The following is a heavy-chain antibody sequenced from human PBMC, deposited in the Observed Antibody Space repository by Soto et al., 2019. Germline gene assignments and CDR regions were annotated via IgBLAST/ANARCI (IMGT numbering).Heavy chain of an antibody. CDR3: ATSRISIAVAGETEYYFDY. D-gene: IGHD6-19*01. J-gene: IGHJ4*02. CDR1: GGTFSSYA. Sequence: ASVKVSCKASGGTFSSYAISWVRQAPGQGLEWMGGIIPIFGTANYAQKFQGRVTITADESTSTAYMELSSLRSEDTAVYYCATSRISIAVAGETEYYFDYWGQGTLVTVSS. V-gene: IGHV1-69*13. CDR2: IIPIFGTA.